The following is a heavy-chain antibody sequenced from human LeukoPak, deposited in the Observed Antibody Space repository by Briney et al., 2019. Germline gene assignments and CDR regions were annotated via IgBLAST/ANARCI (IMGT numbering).Heavy chain of an antibody. CDR3: ARDRNYYDSSYPDY. Sequence: SETLSLTCAVYGGSFSGYYWSWIRQPPGKGLEWIGEINHSGSTNYNPSLKSRVTISVDTSKNQFSLKLSSVTAADTAVYYCARDRNYYDSSYPDYWGQGTLVTVSS. J-gene: IGHJ4*02. D-gene: IGHD3-22*01. CDR1: GGSFSGYY. CDR2: INHSGST. V-gene: IGHV4-34*01.